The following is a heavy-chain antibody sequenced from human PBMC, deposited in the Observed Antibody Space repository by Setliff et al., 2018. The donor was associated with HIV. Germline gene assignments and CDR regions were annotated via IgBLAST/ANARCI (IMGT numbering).Heavy chain of an antibody. D-gene: IGHD6-13*01. CDR1: EFTFDTYP. Sequence: PGGSLRLSCAASEFTFDTYPMTWVRQTPGKGLEWLSYISSGGSVIYYADSVKGRFTISRDSGKNSVFLQMNSLRAEDTALYYCAKDIGATPYYYGMDVWGQGTTVTVSS. CDR2: ISSGGSVI. V-gene: IGHV3-48*04. J-gene: IGHJ6*02. CDR3: AKDIGATPYYYGMDV.